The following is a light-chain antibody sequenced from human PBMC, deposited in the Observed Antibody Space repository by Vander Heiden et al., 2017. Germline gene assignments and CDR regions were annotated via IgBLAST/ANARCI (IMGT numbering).Light chain of an antibody. Sequence: QSVLTQPPSASGTPGQRVTISGSGSSSNIGINYVYWYQQLPGTAPKLLIYRDIQRPSGVPDRFSGSKSDTSASLAISGLRSEDEADYYCAAWDDSLSGVVFGGGTKLTVL. CDR1: SSNIGINY. J-gene: IGLJ2*01. V-gene: IGLV1-47*01. CDR3: AAWDDSLSGVV. CDR2: RDI.